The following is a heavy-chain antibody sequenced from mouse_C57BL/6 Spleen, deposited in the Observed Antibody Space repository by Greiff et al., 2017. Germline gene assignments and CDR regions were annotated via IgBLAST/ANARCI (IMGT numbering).Heavy chain of an antibody. CDR1: GFTFSDYG. D-gene: IGHD4-1*01. CDR2: ISSGSSTI. V-gene: IGHV5-17*01. Sequence: DVQLVESGGGLVKPGGSLKLSCAASGFTFSDYGMHWVRQAPEKGLEWVAYISSGSSTIYYADTVKGRFTISRDNAKNTLFLQMTSLRAEDTAMYYCARQANWARYAMDYWGQGTSVTVSS. J-gene: IGHJ4*01. CDR3: ARQANWARYAMDY.